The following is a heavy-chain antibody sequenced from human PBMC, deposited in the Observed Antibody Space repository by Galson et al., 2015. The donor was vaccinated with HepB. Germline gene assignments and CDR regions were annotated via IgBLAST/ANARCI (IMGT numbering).Heavy chain of an antibody. D-gene: IGHD2-2*01. Sequence: SVKVSCKVTGYTLSEFAMHWVRRVPGKGLEWMGGFNPGEGETVYAQTFEGRVIMTEDTSTDTAYMELTSLRSEDTAIYYCTTVNSRTWDFYFDHWGQGTLVTVSS. J-gene: IGHJ4*02. CDR1: GYTLSEFA. CDR2: FNPGEGET. CDR3: TTVNSRTWDFYFDH. V-gene: IGHV1-24*01.